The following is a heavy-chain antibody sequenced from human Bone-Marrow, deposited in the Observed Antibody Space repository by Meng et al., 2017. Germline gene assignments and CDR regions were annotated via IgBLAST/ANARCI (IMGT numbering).Heavy chain of an antibody. CDR3: ARDPEQWLVLRYFQH. J-gene: IGHJ1*01. CDR1: GYTFTNYY. V-gene: IGHV1-46*01. D-gene: IGHD6-19*01. CDR2: INPSGGST. Sequence: ASVKVSCKASGYTFTNYYMHWVRQAPGQGLEWMGIINPSGGSTTYAQKFQGRVTMTRDTSTSTAYMELSSLRSEDTAVYYCARDPEQWLVLRYFQHWGQGTLVTVSS.